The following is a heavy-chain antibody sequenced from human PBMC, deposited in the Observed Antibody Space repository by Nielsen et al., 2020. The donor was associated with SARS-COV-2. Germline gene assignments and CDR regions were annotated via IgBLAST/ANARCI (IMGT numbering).Heavy chain of an antibody. D-gene: IGHD3-3*01. Sequence: SLKISCAASGFTFDDYAMHWVRQAPGKGLEWVSGISWNSGSIGYADSVKGRFTISRDNAKNSLYLQIYSLRPEDTAVYYCAREFWSYQYGMDVWGQGTTVIVSS. V-gene: IGHV3-9*01. J-gene: IGHJ6*02. CDR3: AREFWSYQYGMDV. CDR1: GFTFDDYA. CDR2: ISWNSGSI.